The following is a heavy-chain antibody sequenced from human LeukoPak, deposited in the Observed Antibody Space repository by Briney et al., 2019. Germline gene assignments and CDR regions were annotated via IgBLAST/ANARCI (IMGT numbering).Heavy chain of an antibody. V-gene: IGHV4-59*01. D-gene: IGHD4-17*01. CDR3: ARDLLDGDYAYDAFDI. J-gene: IGHJ3*02. Sequence: SETLSLTCTVSGGSICSYYWIWIQQPPGKGLECIGKIYYSGSTNYNPSLKSRVTISVDTSKNQFSLKLSSVTAADTAVYYCARDLLDGDYAYDAFDIWGQGTMVTVSS. CDR1: GGSICSYY. CDR2: IYYSGST.